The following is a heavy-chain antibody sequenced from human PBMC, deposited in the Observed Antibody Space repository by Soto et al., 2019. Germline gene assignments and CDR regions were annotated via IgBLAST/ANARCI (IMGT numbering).Heavy chain of an antibody. CDR2: ISYDGSNK. D-gene: IGHD1-26*01. V-gene: IGHV3-30*18. CDR1: GLTFSSYD. CDR3: AKGKWELDY. Sequence: QVQLVESGGGVVQPGRSLRLSCVASGLTFSSYDMHWVRQAPGKGLEWVAVISYDGSNKYYADSVKGRFTISRDNSKNTRYLQMSSLRAEDTAVYYCAKGKWELDYWGQGTLVTVSS. J-gene: IGHJ4*02.